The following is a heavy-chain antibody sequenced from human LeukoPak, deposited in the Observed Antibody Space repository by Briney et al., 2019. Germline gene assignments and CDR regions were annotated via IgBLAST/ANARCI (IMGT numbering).Heavy chain of an antibody. D-gene: IGHD5-18*01. V-gene: IGHV4-61*02. CDR1: GGSISSGSYY. CDR3: AGMVTSPYYYMDV. J-gene: IGHJ6*03. CDR2: IYTSGRT. Sequence: SETLSLTCTVSGGSISSGSYYWSWIRQPAGKGLEWIGRIYTSGRTNYNPSLKSRVTISVDTSKNQFSLKLSSVTAADTAVYYCAGMVTSPYYYMDVWGKGTTVTVSS.